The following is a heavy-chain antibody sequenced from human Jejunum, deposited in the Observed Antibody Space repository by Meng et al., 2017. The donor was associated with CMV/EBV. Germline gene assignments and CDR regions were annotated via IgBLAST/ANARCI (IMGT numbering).Heavy chain of an antibody. CDR3: ARDSVAASFSAEYFQH. CDR1: GGTLKRYA. V-gene: IGHV1-69*10. D-gene: IGHD2-15*01. CDR2: IIPVTDIV. J-gene: IGHJ1*01. Sequence: GGTLKRYAIAWRRQAPGQGLEWMGGIIPVTDIVNYAQEFQGRLTITADKSTDTAYMELTSLTSDDTAVYYCARDSVAASFSAEYFQHWGQGTLVTVSS.